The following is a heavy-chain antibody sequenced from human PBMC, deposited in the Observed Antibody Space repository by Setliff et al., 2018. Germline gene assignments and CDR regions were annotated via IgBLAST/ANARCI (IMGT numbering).Heavy chain of an antibody. CDR1: GVSIRSYY. D-gene: IGHD4-17*01. V-gene: IGHV4-59*01. Sequence: ASETLSLTCTVSGVSIRSYYWSWIRQPPGKGLEWIGYIFYSGSSNYNPSLQSRVSISVDTSKNQLSLKLDSLTAADTAVYFCARLPRTVTHFDYWGQGALVTVSS. CDR3: ARLPRTVTHFDY. J-gene: IGHJ4*02. CDR2: IFYSGSS.